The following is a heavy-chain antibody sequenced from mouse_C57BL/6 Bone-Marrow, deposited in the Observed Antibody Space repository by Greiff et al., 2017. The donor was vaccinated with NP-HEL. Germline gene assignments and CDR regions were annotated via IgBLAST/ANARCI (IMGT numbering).Heavy chain of an antibody. D-gene: IGHD2-14*01. CDR3: TVRDYAMDY. Sequence: VQLKESGAELVRPGASVKLSCTASGFNIKDYYMHWVKQRPEQGLEWIGRLDPEDGDTEYAPKFQGKSTMTADTSSNTAYLQLSSLTSEDTAVYYCTVRDYAMDYWGQGTSVTVSS. V-gene: IGHV14-1*01. J-gene: IGHJ4*01. CDR2: LDPEDGDT. CDR1: GFNIKDYY.